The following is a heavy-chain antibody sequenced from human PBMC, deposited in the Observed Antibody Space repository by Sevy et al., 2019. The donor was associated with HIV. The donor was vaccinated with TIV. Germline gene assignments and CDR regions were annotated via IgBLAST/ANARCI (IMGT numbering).Heavy chain of an antibody. D-gene: IGHD6-19*01. Sequence: SETLSLTCTVSGGSISSYYWSWIRQPPGKGLEWIGYIYYSGSTIYNPSLKSRVTISVDTSKNQFSLKLSSVTAADTAVYYCAREWQWPNNWFDPWGQGTLVTVSS. CDR2: IYYSGST. CDR1: GGSISSYY. CDR3: AREWQWPNNWFDP. V-gene: IGHV4-59*01. J-gene: IGHJ5*02.